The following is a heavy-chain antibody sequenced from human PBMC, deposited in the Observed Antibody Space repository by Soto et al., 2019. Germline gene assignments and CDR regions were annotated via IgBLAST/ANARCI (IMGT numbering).Heavy chain of an antibody. Sequence: KFQGRVTMTTDTSTSTAYMELRSLRSDDTAVYYCARDPKIFDYWGQGTLVTVSS. CDR3: ARDPKIFDY. J-gene: IGHJ4*02. V-gene: IGHV1-18*01.